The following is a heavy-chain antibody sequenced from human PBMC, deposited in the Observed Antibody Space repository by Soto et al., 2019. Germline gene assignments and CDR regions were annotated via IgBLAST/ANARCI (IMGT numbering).Heavy chain of an antibody. D-gene: IGHD2-2*01. CDR1: GGSISSYY. CDR2: IYYSGST. V-gene: IGHV4-59*01. J-gene: IGHJ5*02. CDR3: ARIQIVVVPSAASSFWFDP. Sequence: QVQLQESGPGLVKPSETLSLTCTVSGGSISSYYWSWIRQPPGKGLEWIGYIYYSGSTNYNPSLKSRVTISVDTSKNQFSLKLSSVTAADTAVYYCARIQIVVVPSAASSFWFDPWGQGTLVTVSS.